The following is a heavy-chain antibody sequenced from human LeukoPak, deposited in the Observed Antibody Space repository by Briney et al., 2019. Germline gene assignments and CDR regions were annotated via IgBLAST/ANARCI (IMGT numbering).Heavy chain of an antibody. CDR3: ARKSSGYYYDYFDY. J-gene: IGHJ4*02. CDR2: ISSSGSTI. Sequence: GGSLRLSCAASGFTFSSYWMNWVRQAPGKGLEWVSYISSSGSTIYYADSVKGRFTISRDNAKNSLYLQMNSLRAEDTAVYYCARKSSGYYYDYFDYWGQGTLVTVSS. CDR1: GFTFSSYW. D-gene: IGHD3-22*01. V-gene: IGHV3-48*04.